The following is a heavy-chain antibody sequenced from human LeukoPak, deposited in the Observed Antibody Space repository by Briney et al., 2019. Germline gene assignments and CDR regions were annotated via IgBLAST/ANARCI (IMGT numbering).Heavy chain of an antibody. CDR2: IIPILGIA. J-gene: IGHJ4*02. Sequence: ASVTVSFKASGGTFSSYTISWVRQAPGQGLEWMGRIIPILGIANYAQKFQGRVTITADKSTSTAYMELSSLRSEDTAVYYCATVDYGGYFDYWGQGTLVTVSS. D-gene: IGHD4/OR15-4a*01. CDR1: GGTFSSYT. V-gene: IGHV1-69*02. CDR3: ATVDYGGYFDY.